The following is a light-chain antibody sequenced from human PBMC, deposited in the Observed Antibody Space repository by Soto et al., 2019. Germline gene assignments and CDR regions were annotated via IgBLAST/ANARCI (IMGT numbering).Light chain of an antibody. V-gene: IGKV4-1*01. CDR2: WAS. CDR3: QQYYTEPRT. Sequence: DIVMTQSPDSLAVSLGERATINCKSSQSILSSSNNKNYLAWYQQKPGQPPKLLIYWASIRESGVPDRFSGSGYGSDFTLTISSLQAEDVAVYYCQQYYTEPRTVGQGTKVEIK. CDR1: QSILSSSNNKNY. J-gene: IGKJ2*01.